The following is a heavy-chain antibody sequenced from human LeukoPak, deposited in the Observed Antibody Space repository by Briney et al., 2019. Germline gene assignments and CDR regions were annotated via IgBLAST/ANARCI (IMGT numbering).Heavy chain of an antibody. CDR1: GGSISSGGYY. J-gene: IGHJ4*02. CDR2: FFYNGNI. Sequence: PSETLSLTCTVSGGSISSGGYYWSWIRQPPGKGLEWIEYFFYNGNINYNPPRKSRITISVDTSKNQFSLTLNSVTAADTAVYFCARHRSSTGWKYFDYWGQGILVTVSS. D-gene: IGHD1-1*01. CDR3: ARHRSSTGWKYFDY. V-gene: IGHV4-61*08.